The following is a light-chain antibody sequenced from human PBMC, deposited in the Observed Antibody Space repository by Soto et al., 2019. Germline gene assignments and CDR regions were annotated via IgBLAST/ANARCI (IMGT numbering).Light chain of an antibody. V-gene: IGLV1-44*01. Sequence: VVTQPPSASGTPGQRVTISCSGSGSNIGTNTVIWYQQLPGAAPKLLIYSDNQRPSGVPDRFSGSKSGTSASLAISGLQSEDEADYYCAAWDVSLVVFGGGTKLTVL. CDR2: SDN. CDR1: GSNIGTNT. J-gene: IGLJ2*01. CDR3: AAWDVSLVV.